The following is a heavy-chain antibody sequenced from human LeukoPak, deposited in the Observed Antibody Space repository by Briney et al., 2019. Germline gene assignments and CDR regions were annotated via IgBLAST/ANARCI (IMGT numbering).Heavy chain of an antibody. CDR1: GYTFTSYG. J-gene: IGHJ4*02. D-gene: IGHD5-18*01. CDR3: ARSTAMVDFDY. Sequence: ASVKVSCKASGYTFTSYGISWVRQAPGQGLEWMGWISAYNGNTNYAQKLQGRDTMTTDTSTSTAYMELSSLRSEDTAVYYCARSTAMVDFDYWGQGTLVTVPS. CDR2: ISAYNGNT. V-gene: IGHV1-18*01.